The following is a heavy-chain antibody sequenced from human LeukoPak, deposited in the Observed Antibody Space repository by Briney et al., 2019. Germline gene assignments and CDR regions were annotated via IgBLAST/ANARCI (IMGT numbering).Heavy chain of an antibody. CDR3: ARHVAPTAWLTWFDP. CDR1: GDSITNYY. Sequence: SETLSLTCTVSGDSITNYYWSWIRQPPGKGLEWIGYIHTSGRTNYDPSLKSRLTISIDTSRNEFSMKLSSVTAADTAVYYCARHVAPTAWLTWFDPWGQGTLVTVSS. V-gene: IGHV4-4*09. CDR2: IHTSGRT. D-gene: IGHD3-9*01. J-gene: IGHJ5*02.